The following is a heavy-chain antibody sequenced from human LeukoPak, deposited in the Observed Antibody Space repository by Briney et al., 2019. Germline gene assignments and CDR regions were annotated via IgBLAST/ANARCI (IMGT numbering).Heavy chain of an antibody. CDR1: GGSISSYY. J-gene: IGHJ4*02. D-gene: IGHD3-3*01. CDR3: ARGWALTIFGGSFDY. Sequence: SETLSLTCTVSGGSISSYYWSWIRRPAGKGLEWIGRIYTSGSTNYNPSLKSRVTMSVDTSKNQFSLKLSSVTAADTAVYYCARGWALTIFGGSFDYWGQGTLVTVSS. V-gene: IGHV4-4*07. CDR2: IYTSGST.